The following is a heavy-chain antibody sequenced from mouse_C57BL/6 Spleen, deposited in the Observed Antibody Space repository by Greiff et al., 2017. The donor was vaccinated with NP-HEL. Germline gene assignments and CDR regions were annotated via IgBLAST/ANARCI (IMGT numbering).Heavy chain of an antibody. CDR1: GYSITSGYY. CDR3: AREDGSSLAWFAY. CDR2: ISYDGSN. J-gene: IGHJ3*01. V-gene: IGHV3-6*01. Sequence: EVQLQESGPGLVKPSQSLSLTCSVTGYSITSGYYWNWIRQFPGNKLEWMGDISYDGSNNYNPSLKNRISITRDTSKNQFFLKLNSVTTEDTATYYCAREDGSSLAWFAYWGQGTLVTVSA. D-gene: IGHD1-1*01.